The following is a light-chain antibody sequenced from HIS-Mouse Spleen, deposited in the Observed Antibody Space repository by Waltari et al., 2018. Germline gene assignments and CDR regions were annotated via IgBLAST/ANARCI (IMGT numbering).Light chain of an antibody. V-gene: IGLV2-23*01. Sequence: QSALTQPASVSGSPGQSITISCTGTSSDVGSYNLVSWYQQHPGKAPKLMIYGGSKRPSGVSNRFSGSKSGNTASLTISGLQAEDEADYYCCSHAGSSTWVFGGGTKLTVL. J-gene: IGLJ3*02. CDR1: SSDVGSYNL. CDR3: CSHAGSSTWV. CDR2: GGS.